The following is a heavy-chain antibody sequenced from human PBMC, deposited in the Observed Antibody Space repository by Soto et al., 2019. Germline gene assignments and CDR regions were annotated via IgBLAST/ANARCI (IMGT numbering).Heavy chain of an antibody. CDR2: IYYSGST. CDR3: ARDLSGYAAYYFDY. D-gene: IGHD5-12*01. Sequence: QVQLQESGPGLVKPSQTLSLTCTVSGGSISSGGYYWSCIRQHPGKGLEWIGYIYYSGSTYYNPSLKSRVTISVDTSKNQFSLKLSSVTAADTAVYYCARDLSGYAAYYFDYWGQGTLVTVTS. CDR1: GGSISSGGYY. V-gene: IGHV4-31*03. J-gene: IGHJ4*02.